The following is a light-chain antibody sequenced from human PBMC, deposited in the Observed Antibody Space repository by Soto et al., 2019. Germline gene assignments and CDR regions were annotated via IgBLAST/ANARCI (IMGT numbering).Light chain of an antibody. CDR2: AVT. CDR3: SSYTGRSTV. Sequence: QSALTQPASVSGSPGQSITISCTGTSSDVGGYNYVSWYQQHPGKAPKLMIYAVTDRPSGVSSRFSGSKSGNTASLTISGLQAEDEADYYCSSYTGRSTVFGTGTKLTVL. CDR1: SSDVGGYNY. J-gene: IGLJ1*01. V-gene: IGLV2-14*01.